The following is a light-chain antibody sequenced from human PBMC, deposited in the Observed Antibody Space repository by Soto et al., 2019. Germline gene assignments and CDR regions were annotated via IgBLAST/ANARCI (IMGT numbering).Light chain of an antibody. CDR2: KAS. J-gene: IGKJ2*01. CDR3: QQYNSLPYT. V-gene: IGKV1-5*03. CDR1: QSISSW. Sequence: DIQMTQSPSTLSASVGDRVTITCRASQSISSWLAWYQQKPGKAPKLLIHKASSLESGVPSRFSGSGSGTEFTLTLSSLQPDDFATYYRQQYNSLPYTFGQGTKLEIK.